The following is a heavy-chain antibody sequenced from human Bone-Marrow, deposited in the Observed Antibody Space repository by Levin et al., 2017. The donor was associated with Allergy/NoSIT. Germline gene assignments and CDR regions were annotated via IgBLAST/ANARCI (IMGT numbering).Heavy chain of an antibody. CDR2: INPNSGGT. D-gene: IGHD3-3*01. V-gene: IGHV1-2*02. CDR1: GYTFTGYY. J-gene: IGHJ6*02. Sequence: ASVKVSCKASGYTFTGYYMHWVRQAPGQGLEWMGWINPNSGGTNYAQKFQGRVTMTRDTSISTAYMELSRLRSDDTAVYYCARDVRFLEWSYGMDVWGQGTTVTVSS. CDR3: ARDVRFLEWSYGMDV.